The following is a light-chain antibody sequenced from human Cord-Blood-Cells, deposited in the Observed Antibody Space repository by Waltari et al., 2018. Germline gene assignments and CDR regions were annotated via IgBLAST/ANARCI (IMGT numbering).Light chain of an antibody. CDR1: SGSLASNS. J-gene: IGLJ3*02. V-gene: IGLV6-57*01. CDR2: EDN. Sequence: NFMLTQPHSVSESPGKTVTISCTRSSGSLASNSVQLSQQRPGSSPTTVIYEDNQRPSGVPDRFSGSIDSSSNSASLTISGLKTEDEADYYCQSYDSSNWVFGGGTKLTVL. CDR3: QSYDSSNWV.